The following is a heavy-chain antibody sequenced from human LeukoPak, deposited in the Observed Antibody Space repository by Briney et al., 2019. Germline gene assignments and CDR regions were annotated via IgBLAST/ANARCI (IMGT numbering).Heavy chain of an antibody. Sequence: QAGGSLRLSCAASGFTFSSYWMSWARQAPGKGLEWVANIKQDGSEKYYVDSVKGRFTISRDNAKNSLYLQMNSLRAEDTAVYYCARLGARWLQFGPLDYWGQGTLVTVSS. D-gene: IGHD5-24*01. CDR2: IKQDGSEK. V-gene: IGHV3-7*04. CDR3: ARLGARWLQFGPLDY. J-gene: IGHJ4*02. CDR1: GFTFSSYW.